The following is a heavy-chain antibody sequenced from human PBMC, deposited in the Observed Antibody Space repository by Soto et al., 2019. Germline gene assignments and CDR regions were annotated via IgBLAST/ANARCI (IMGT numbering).Heavy chain of an antibody. CDR2: ISDYNGNT. CDR1: GYTFNNYG. D-gene: IGHD3-9*01. Sequence: QVQLVQSGAEVKKPGASVKVSCKTSGYTFNNYGISWVRQAPGQGLEWMGWISDYNGNTNYPQKFQGRVTMTKDTSTKTVYMVLTSLRSDETAVYYCARDGYYNSGSYGMDVWGRGTTVTVSS. CDR3: ARDGYYNSGSYGMDV. J-gene: IGHJ6*02. V-gene: IGHV1-18*01.